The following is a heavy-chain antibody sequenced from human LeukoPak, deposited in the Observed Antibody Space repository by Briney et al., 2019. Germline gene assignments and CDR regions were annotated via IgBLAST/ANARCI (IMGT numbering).Heavy chain of an antibody. CDR2: ISSSGSTI. V-gene: IGHV3-48*02. Sequence: GGSLRLSCVASGFTFSSYSMNWVRQAPGKGLAWVSYISSSGSTIYYADSVKDRLTISRDNAKNSLYLQMNTLRDDDTAVYYCARVLVTSGWYEDYWGQGTLVTVSS. CDR1: GFTFSSYS. J-gene: IGHJ4*02. D-gene: IGHD6-19*01. CDR3: ARVLVTSGWYEDY.